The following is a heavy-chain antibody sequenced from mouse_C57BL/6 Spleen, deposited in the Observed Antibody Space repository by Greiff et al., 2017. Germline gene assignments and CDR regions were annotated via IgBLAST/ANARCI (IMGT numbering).Heavy chain of an antibody. D-gene: IGHD2-4*01. V-gene: IGHV1-53*01. J-gene: IGHJ3*01. CDR3: AKCHYDDEEGYGG. CDR1: GYTFTSYW. Sequence: QVQLQQPGTELLKPGASVKLSCKASGYTFTSYWMHWVRPRPGQGLEWMGNVNPSNGGTNYNETFKSKATLTVDKSSSTAYMQLSTLASADSAVYCCAKCHYDDEEGYGGRGQVALVTVAA. CDR2: VNPSNGGT.